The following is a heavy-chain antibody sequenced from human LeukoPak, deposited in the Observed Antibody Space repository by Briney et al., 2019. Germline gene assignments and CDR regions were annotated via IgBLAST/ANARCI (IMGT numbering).Heavy chain of an antibody. Sequence: GGSLRLSCAASGFTFSSNYMSWVRQAPGEGLEWVSVIYSGGSTYYADSVKGRFTISRDNSKNTLYLQMNSLRAEDTAVYYCASSGVVGATDDYYYYGMEVWGQGTTVTVSS. V-gene: IGHV3-53*01. J-gene: IGHJ6*02. CDR1: GFTFSSNY. D-gene: IGHD1-26*01. CDR3: ASSGVVGATDDYYYYGMEV. CDR2: IYSGGST.